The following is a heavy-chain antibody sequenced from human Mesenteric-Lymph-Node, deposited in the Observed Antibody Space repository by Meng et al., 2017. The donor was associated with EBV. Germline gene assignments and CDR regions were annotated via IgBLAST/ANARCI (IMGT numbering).Heavy chain of an antibody. J-gene: IGHJ4*02. V-gene: IGHV4-34*01. CDR2: INNNGST. Sequence: QVRLQQVGARLLTPWESLTLTCVVYGGSFSGSYWSWIRQPPGKGLEWIGEINNNGSTNSTPYLTSRVTISVDTSKNQFSLKLSSVTAADTAVYYCARGEKGPIDYWGQGTLVTVSS. CDR3: ARGEKGPIDY. CDR1: GGSFSGSY.